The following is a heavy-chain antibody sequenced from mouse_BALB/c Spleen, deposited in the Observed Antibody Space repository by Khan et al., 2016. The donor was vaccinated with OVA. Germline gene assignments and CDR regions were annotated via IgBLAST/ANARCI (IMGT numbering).Heavy chain of an antibody. CDR1: GFTFSTYG. J-gene: IGHJ3*01. Sequence: EVQRVESGGDLVKPEGSLKLSCAASGFTFSTYGMSWVRQTPDKRLEWVATISSSGSYTYYPDSVQGRFTISRDNAKNTLYLQMRSLKSEDTAMFYCARLAYYYDSEGFAYWGQGTLVTVSA. V-gene: IGHV5-6*01. CDR3: ARLAYYYDSEGFAY. D-gene: IGHD1-1*01. CDR2: ISSSGSYT.